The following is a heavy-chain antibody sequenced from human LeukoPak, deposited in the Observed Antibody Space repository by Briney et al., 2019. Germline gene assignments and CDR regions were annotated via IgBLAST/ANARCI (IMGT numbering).Heavy chain of an antibody. V-gene: IGHV3-30-3*01. J-gene: IGHJ4*02. CDR1: GFTFSNYA. D-gene: IGHD6-25*01. CDR2: ILYDGSNK. Sequence: GRSLRLSCAASGFTFSNYAIHWVRQAPGKGLEWVAVILYDGSNKYYADSVKGRFTISRDNSKNTVYLQMNSLRAEDTAVYYCARMNRGSGDYWGQGTLVTVSS. CDR3: ARMNRGSGDY.